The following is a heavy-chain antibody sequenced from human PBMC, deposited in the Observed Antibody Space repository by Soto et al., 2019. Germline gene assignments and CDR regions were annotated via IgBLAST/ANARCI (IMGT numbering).Heavy chain of an antibody. Sequence: VQLVESGGGLVQPGGSLRLSCEASGFTFSNFGINWVRQAPGKGLEWVSHISSSSTTIYYAESVKGRFTISRDNAKNSLYLQMSSLRGEDTAVYYRATSFITTIGTTAWGQGTLVTVSS. J-gene: IGHJ4*02. CDR2: ISSSSTTI. CDR1: GFTFSNFG. D-gene: IGHD1-1*01. CDR3: ATSFITTIGTTA. V-gene: IGHV3-48*01.